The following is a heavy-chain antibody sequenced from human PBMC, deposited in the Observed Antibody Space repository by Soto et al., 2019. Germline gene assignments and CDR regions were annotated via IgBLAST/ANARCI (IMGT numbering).Heavy chain of an antibody. J-gene: IGHJ5*02. Sequence: GGSLRLSCAASGFTFSSYDMHWVRQATGKGLEWVSAIGTAGDTYYPGSVKGRFTISRENAKNSLYLQMNSLRAEDTAVYCCARAQFDSSSWYGGWLDPWGQGTLVNVSS. CDR1: GFTFSSYD. CDR3: ARAQFDSSSWYGGWLDP. V-gene: IGHV3-13*01. CDR2: IGTAGDT. D-gene: IGHD6-13*01.